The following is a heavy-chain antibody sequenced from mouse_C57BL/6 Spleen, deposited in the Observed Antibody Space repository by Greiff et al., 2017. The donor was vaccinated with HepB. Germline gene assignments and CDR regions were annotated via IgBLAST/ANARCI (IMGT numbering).Heavy chain of an antibody. D-gene: IGHD1-1*01. CDR3: ARSGITTGGDY. V-gene: IGHV1-52*01. Sequence: QVQLQQPGAELVRPGSSVKLSCKASGYTFTSYWMHWVKQRPIQGLEWIGNIDPSDSETHYNQKFKDKATLTVDKSSSTAYMQLSSLTSEDSAVYSCARSGITTGGDYWGQGTTLTVSS. CDR1: GYTFTSYW. J-gene: IGHJ2*01. CDR2: IDPSDSET.